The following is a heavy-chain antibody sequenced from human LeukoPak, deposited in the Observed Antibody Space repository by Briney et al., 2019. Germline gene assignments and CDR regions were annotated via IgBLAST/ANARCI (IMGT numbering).Heavy chain of an antibody. CDR3: ASQIGKQLAHY. CDR2: IYTSGST. Sequence: PSETLSLTCTVSGGSISSGSYYWSWIRQPAGKGLEWIGRIYTSGSTNYNPSLKSRVTISVDTSKNQFSLKLSSVTAADTAVYYCASQIGKQLAHYWGQGTLVTVSS. J-gene: IGHJ4*02. D-gene: IGHD6-6*01. V-gene: IGHV4-61*02. CDR1: GGSISSGSYY.